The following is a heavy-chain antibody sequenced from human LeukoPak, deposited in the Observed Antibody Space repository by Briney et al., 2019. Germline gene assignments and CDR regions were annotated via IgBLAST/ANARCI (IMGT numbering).Heavy chain of an antibody. J-gene: IGHJ4*02. D-gene: IGHD2-15*01. Sequence: GASVKVSCKASGYTFTGYYMHWVRQAPGQGLEWMGWINTNTRNPTYAQGFTGRFVFSLDTSVDTTYLQISSLEAEDTAVYYCARARDCSGGNCYSDYWGQGTLVTVSS. CDR1: GYTFTGYY. V-gene: IGHV7-4-1*02. CDR2: INTNTRNP. CDR3: ARARDCSGGNCYSDY.